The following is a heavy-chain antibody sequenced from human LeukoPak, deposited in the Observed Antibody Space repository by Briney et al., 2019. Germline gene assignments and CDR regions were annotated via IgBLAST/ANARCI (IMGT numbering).Heavy chain of an antibody. V-gene: IGHV3-49*04. J-gene: IGHJ6*03. D-gene: IGHD2-21*01. CDR1: GFTFGDYA. CDR3: TRDLGIPYYMDV. CDR2: IRSKAYGGTT. Sequence: PGGSLRLSCTASGFTFGDYAMSWVRQAPGKGLEWVGFIRSKAYGGTTEYAASVKGRFTISRDDSKSIAYLQMNSLKTEDTAVYYCTRDLGIPYYMDVWGKGTTVTVSS.